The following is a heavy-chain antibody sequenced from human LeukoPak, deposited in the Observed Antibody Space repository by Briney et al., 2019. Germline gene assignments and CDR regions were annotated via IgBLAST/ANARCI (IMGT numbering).Heavy chain of an antibody. CDR2: INPNSGGT. D-gene: IGHD2-21*02. J-gene: IGHJ2*01. Sequence: ASVKVSCKASGYTSTGYYMHWVRQAPGQGLEWMGWINPNSGGTNYAQKFQGRVTMTRDTSISTTYMELSRLRSDDTAVYYCARLTARYWYFDLWGRGTLVTVSS. CDR3: ARLTARYWYFDL. V-gene: IGHV1-2*02. CDR1: GYTSTGYY.